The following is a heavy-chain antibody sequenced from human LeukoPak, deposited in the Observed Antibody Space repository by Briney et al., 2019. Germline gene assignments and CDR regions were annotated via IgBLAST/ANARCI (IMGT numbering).Heavy chain of an antibody. CDR2: IIPIFGTA. J-gene: IGHJ4*02. D-gene: IGHD3-9*01. CDR1: GGTVSSYA. Sequence: SVKVSCKASGGTVSSYAISWVRQAPGQGLEWMGGIIPIFGTANYAQKFQGRVTITADESTSTAYMELSSLRSEDTAVYYCARSDILTGPYDYWGQGTLVTVSS. V-gene: IGHV1-69*13. CDR3: ARSDILTGPYDY.